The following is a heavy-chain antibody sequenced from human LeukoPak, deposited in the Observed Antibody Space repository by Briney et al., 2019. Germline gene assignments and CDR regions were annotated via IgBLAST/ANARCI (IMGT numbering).Heavy chain of an antibody. CDR3: ARVGLYSNAFDI. CDR1: DESFNDYY. CDR2: INHGGTT. V-gene: IGHV4-34*01. Sequence: PSETLSLTCAVPDESFNDYYWSWIRQLPGKGLEWIGEINHGGTTNYNPSLKSRVIISVDKSKNQFSLKLSSVTAADTAVYYCARVGLYSNAFDIWGQGTMVTVSS. J-gene: IGHJ3*02. D-gene: IGHD6-13*01.